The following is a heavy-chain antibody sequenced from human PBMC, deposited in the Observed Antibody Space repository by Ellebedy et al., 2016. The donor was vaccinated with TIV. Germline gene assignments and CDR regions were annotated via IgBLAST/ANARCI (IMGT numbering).Heavy chain of an antibody. V-gene: IGHV1-18*01. J-gene: IGHJ5*02. Sequence: AASVKVSCKASGYSFTSHGITWVRQAPGQGLQWMGWVTAYNRDTYYAQNFQGRVTFTTDTSSSTAYLELRSLTSNDTGVYYCGRGAMALSWGQGTLVTVSS. CDR3: GRGAMALS. CDR2: VTAYNRDT. D-gene: IGHD5-24*01. CDR1: GYSFTSHG.